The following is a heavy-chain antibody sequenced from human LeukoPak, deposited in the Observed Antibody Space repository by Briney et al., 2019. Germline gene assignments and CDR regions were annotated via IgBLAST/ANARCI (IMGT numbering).Heavy chain of an antibody. V-gene: IGHV4-59*01. CDR3: ARDQATPYSSGWLDY. CDR2: IYYSGRT. CDR1: GGSISSYH. J-gene: IGHJ4*02. D-gene: IGHD6-19*01. Sequence: SETLSLTCTVSGGSISSYHWSWIRQPPGKGLEWIGYIYYSGRTNYNPSLESRVTISIDTSKQHFSLKLSSVTAADTALYYCARDQATPYSSGWLDYWGQGTLVTVSS.